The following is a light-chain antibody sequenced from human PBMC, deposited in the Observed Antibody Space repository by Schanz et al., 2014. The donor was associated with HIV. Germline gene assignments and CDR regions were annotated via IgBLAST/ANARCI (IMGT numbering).Light chain of an antibody. CDR3: QHYGT. J-gene: IGKJ2*01. Sequence: LTQSPGSLSLSLGERATLSCWASQSLSSNILAWYQHKPGQAPRLLIYGASSRATGIPDRFSGSGSGTDFTLTIRRLEPEDFAVYYCQHYGTFGQGTKLEIK. CDR2: GAS. CDR1: QSLSSNI. V-gene: IGKV3-20*01.